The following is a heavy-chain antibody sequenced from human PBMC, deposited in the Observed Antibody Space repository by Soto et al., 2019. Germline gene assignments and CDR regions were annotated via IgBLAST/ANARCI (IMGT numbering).Heavy chain of an antibody. CDR1: GGSFSGYY. CDR3: ASSLSMGPSITMLRGRYYYYGMDV. V-gene: IGHV4-34*01. Sequence: SEAQFLTCAVSGGSFSGYYRRWIRQPPGKGREWIGEINHRGSTNYNPSHKSRVTISVDTSKNQFSLKLSSVTAADTAVYYCASSLSMGPSITMLRGRYYYYGMDVWGQGTTVTVSS. J-gene: IGHJ6*02. CDR2: INHRGST. D-gene: IGHD3-10*01.